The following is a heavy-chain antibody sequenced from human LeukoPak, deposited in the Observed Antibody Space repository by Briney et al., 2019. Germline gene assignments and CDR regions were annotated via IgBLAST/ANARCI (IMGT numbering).Heavy chain of an antibody. CDR3: ARGQVPSGSYSRAFDI. CDR1: GGSFSGYY. D-gene: IGHD1-26*01. Sequence: SETLSLTCAVYGGSFSGYYWSWIRQPLGKGLEWIGEINHSGSTNYNPSLKSRVTISVDTSKNQFSLKLSSVTAADTAVYYCARGQVPSGSYSRAFDIWSQGTMVTVSS. J-gene: IGHJ3*02. V-gene: IGHV4-34*01. CDR2: INHSGST.